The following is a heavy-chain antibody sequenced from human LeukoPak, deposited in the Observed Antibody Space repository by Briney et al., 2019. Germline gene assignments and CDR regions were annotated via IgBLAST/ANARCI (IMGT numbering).Heavy chain of an antibody. D-gene: IGHD3-22*01. V-gene: IGHV4-34*01. CDR3: ARGPIVVVTRFDY. CDR2: INHSGST. Sequence: PSETLSLTCAVYGGSFSGYYWSWIRQPPGKGLEWIGEINHSGSTNYNPSLKSRVTISVDTSKNQFSLKLSSVTAADTAVYYCARGPIVVVTRFDYWGQGTLVTVSS. J-gene: IGHJ4*02. CDR1: GGSFSGYY.